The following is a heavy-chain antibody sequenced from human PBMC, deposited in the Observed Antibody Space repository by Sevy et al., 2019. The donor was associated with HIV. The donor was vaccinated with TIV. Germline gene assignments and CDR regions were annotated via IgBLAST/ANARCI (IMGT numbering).Heavy chain of an antibody. Sequence: SETLSLTCTVSGGSVSRGGYYWSWIRQHPGKGLEWIGYIYYSGSTYYNPSLKSRVTISVDTSKNQFSLKLSSVTAADTAVYYCARAIAAAGSFDYWGQGTLVTVSS. CDR1: GGSVSRGGYY. V-gene: IGHV4-31*03. D-gene: IGHD6-13*01. CDR3: ARAIAAAGSFDY. J-gene: IGHJ4*02. CDR2: IYYSGST.